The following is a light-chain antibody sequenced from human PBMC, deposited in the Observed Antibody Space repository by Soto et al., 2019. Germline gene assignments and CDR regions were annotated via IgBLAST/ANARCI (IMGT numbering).Light chain of an antibody. V-gene: IGKV3-15*01. CDR3: QQYNNWPPIT. Sequence: EVVMTQSPANIAMFSWERAKLSCSASQSVSSNLSWYQQQPGQAPRLLIYGASTRATGIPARFSGSGSGTEFTLTISSLQSEDFAVYYCQQYNNWPPITFGQGTRLEIK. J-gene: IGKJ5*01. CDR2: GAS. CDR1: QSVSSN.